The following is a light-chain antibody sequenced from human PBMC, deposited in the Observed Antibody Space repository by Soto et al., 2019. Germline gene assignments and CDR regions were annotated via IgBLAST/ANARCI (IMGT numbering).Light chain of an antibody. CDR2: DAS. J-gene: IGKJ2*01. CDR3: QQRSNWPGT. Sequence: EIVLTQSPATLSLSPGERATLSCRASQSVSSYLAWYQQKPGQAPRLLIYDASARATGIPARFSGSGSGTDFTLTISSLEPEDFEVYYCQQRSNWPGTFGQGTKLEIK. V-gene: IGKV3-11*01. CDR1: QSVSSY.